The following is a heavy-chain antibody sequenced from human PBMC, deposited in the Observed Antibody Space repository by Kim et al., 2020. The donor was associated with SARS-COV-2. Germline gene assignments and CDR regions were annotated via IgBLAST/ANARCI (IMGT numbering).Heavy chain of an antibody. D-gene: IGHD3-10*01. J-gene: IGHJ3*02. Sequence: GGSLRLSCGASGFTFNNYAMHWVRQAPGKGLEWVAVISYDGSIKYYADSVKGHFTVSRDWSNKTLYLQMRSLRPEDTALYYCAKSSALFWFGKGLSTFD. CDR1: GFTFNNYA. V-gene: IGHV3-30*18. CDR3: AKSSALFWFGKGLSTFD. CDR2: ISYDGSIK.